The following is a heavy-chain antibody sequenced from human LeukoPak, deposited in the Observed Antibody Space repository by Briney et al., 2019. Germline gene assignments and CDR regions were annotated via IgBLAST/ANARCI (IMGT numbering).Heavy chain of an antibody. CDR1: GGAISSGGYS. CDR2: IYHSGST. CDR3: ARTGTYFDY. Sequence: SETLSLTCAVSGGAISSGGYSWSWIRQPPGKGLEWIGYIYHSGSTYYNPSLKSRVTISVDRSENQFSLKLSSVTAADTAVYYCARTGTYFDYWGQGTLVTVSS. V-gene: IGHV4-30-2*01. J-gene: IGHJ4*02. D-gene: IGHD1-7*01.